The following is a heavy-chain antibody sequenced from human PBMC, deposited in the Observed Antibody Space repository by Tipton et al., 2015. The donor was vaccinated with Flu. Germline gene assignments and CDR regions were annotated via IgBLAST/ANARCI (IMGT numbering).Heavy chain of an antibody. CDR3: VRGCSRDGYNCWFDP. J-gene: IGHJ5*02. V-gene: IGHV4-59*02. D-gene: IGHD5-24*01. Sequence: LRLSCTVSGGSVSSYYWSWIRQPPGKGLEWIGNIHYSGITNYNPSLKSRVTTSVDTSKNQFSLKLNSVTAADTAVYYCVRGCSRDGYNCWFDPWGQGTLVTVSS. CDR1: GGSVSSYY. CDR2: IHYSGIT.